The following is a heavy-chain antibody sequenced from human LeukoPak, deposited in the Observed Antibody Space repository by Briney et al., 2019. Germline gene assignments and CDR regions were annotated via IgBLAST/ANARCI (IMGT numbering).Heavy chain of an antibody. V-gene: IGHV4-59*08. CDR2: IYYSGST. CDR3: ARHSRSIAVFDY. CDR1: GGSISSYY. D-gene: IGHD6-19*01. J-gene: IGHJ4*02. Sequence: EPSETLSLTCTVSGGSISSYYWSWIRQPPGKGLERIGYIYYSGSTNYNPSLKSRVTISVDTSKNQFSLKLSSVTAADTAVYYCARHSRSIAVFDYWGQGTLVTVSS.